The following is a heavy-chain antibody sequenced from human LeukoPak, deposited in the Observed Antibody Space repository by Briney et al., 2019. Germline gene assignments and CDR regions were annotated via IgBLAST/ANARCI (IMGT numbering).Heavy chain of an antibody. V-gene: IGHV3-30*09. Sequence: GGSLRLSCAASGCTFISYAMHWVRQDPGKGLGWGAVISYDGSKKDYADSGKGWFAIARGKSKSPLYLPMNSLRAEDTAVYYCEASVVTAIGAFDIWGQGTMVTVSS. CDR3: EASVVTAIGAFDI. CDR2: ISYDGSKK. D-gene: IGHD2-21*02. J-gene: IGHJ3*02. CDR1: GCTFISYA.